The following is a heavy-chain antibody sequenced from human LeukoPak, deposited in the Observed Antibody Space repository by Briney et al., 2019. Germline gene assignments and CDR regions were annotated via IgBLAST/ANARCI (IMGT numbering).Heavy chain of an antibody. Sequence: GGSLRLSCEASGFTFSSYWMSWVRQAPGKGLEWVANIKQDGSEKYYVDSVKGRFTISRDNAKNSLYLQMNSLRAEDTAVYYCARDWYYDFWSGYYLPYWGQGTLVTVSS. CDR3: ARDWYYDFWSGYYLPY. J-gene: IGHJ4*02. D-gene: IGHD3-3*01. CDR1: GFTFSSYW. V-gene: IGHV3-7*01. CDR2: IKQDGSEK.